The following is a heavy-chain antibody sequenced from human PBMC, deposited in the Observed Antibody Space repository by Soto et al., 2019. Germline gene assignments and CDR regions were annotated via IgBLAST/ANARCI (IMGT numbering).Heavy chain of an antibody. J-gene: IGHJ4*02. CDR1: GYTFTRYV. CDR3: ARHVQDFDY. Sequence: SSVKVSCKASGYTFTRYVIHWVRQAPGQGLDWMGWINTGKGNTEISQKFQGRVTISRDTSASTVYMELSSLRSEDTAVYYCARHVQDFDYWCQGNLVTV. V-gene: IGHV1-3*04. CDR2: INTGKGNT.